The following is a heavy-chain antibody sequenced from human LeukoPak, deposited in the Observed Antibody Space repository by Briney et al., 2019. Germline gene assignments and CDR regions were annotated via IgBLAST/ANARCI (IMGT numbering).Heavy chain of an antibody. CDR1: GYTFTSYG. CDR3: ARVSIYYDILTGYPLDY. CDR2: ISAYNGNT. J-gene: IGHJ4*02. V-gene: IGHV1-18*01. Sequence: ASVKVSCKASGYTFTSYGISWVRQAPGQGLEWMGWISAYNGNTNYAQKLQGRVTMTTDTSTSTAYMELRSLRSDDTAVYYCARVSIYYDILTGYPLDYWGQGTLVTVSS. D-gene: IGHD3-9*01.